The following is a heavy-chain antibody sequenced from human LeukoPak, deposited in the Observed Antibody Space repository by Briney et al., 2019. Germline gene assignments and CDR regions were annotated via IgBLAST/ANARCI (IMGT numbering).Heavy chain of an antibody. CDR3: ARHSTYHYDNRAYYILIDY. D-gene: IGHD3-22*01. J-gene: IGHJ4*02. V-gene: IGHV5-51*01. CDR1: GYGFSRYW. CDR2: IYPDDSDI. Sequence: GESLKISCQGSGYGFSRYWIGWVRQKPGKGLEWMGIIYPDDSDIKYNPSLEGQVTISADKSTNTAYLHWRSLKASDTAMYYCARHSTYHYDNRAYYILIDYWGQGTLVTVSS.